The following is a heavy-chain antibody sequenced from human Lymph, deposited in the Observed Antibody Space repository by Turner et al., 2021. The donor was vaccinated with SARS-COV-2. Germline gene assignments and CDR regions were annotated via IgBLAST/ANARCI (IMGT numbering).Heavy chain of an antibody. CDR2: ISYDGSKE. J-gene: IGHJ6*02. Sequence: QVRLVESGGGVVQPGRSLRLSCSASGFTFSTYVMHWVRQAPGKGLEWVALISYDGSKEYYADSVKGRFTISRDNSKNTVYLHMNSLRTEDTAMYYCARGHGGNYYYGMDVWGQGTTVTVSS. V-gene: IGHV3-30*04. CDR3: ARGHGGNYYYGMDV. CDR1: GFTFSTYV. D-gene: IGHD2-15*01.